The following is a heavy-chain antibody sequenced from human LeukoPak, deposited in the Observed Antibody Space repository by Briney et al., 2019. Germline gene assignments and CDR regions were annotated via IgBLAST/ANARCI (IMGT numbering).Heavy chain of an antibody. CDR2: VSGSGGST. J-gene: IGHJ3*02. Sequence: GGSLRLSCAASGFTFRSYAMSWVRQAPGKGLDWVSGVSGSGGSTYYADSVEGRFTISRDNSKNTLYLQMSSLRAEDTAVYYCAKFASTTCCQSAFDIWGQGTMVTVS. D-gene: IGHD2-2*01. CDR3: AKFASTTCCQSAFDI. V-gene: IGHV3-23*01. CDR1: GFTFRSYA.